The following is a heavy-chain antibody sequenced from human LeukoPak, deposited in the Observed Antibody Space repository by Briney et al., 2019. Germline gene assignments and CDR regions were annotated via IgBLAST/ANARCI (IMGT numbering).Heavy chain of an antibody. CDR1: GFTFSSYS. J-gene: IGHJ4*02. CDR3: AKSYYYDSSGYYPPYYFDY. D-gene: IGHD3-22*01. Sequence: GGSLRLSCAASGFTFSSYSMNWVRQAPGKGLEWVSSISSSSSYIYYADSVKGRFTISRDNAKNTLYLQMNSLRAEDTAVYYCAKSYYYDSSGYYPPYYFDYWGQGTLVTVSS. CDR2: ISSSSSYI. V-gene: IGHV3-21*04.